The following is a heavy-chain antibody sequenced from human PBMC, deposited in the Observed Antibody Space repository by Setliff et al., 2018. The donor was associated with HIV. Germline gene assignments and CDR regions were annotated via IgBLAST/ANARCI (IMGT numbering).Heavy chain of an antibody. CDR1: GGSFSGYY. CDR3: VRDDYGYNGKGFDY. V-gene: IGHV4-38-2*02. D-gene: IGHD4-17*01. J-gene: IGHJ4*02. CDR2: IYHSGST. Sequence: SETLSLTCAVSGGSFSGYYWGWVRQPPGKGLEWIGSIYHSGSTYYNPSLKSRVTISIDTSNNQISLRLSSVTAADTAMYYCVRDDYGYNGKGFDYWGPGTLVTVSS.